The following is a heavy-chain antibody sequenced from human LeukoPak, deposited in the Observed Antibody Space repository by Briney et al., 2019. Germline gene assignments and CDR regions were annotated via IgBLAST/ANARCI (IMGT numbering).Heavy chain of an antibody. V-gene: IGHV3-7*01. CDR2: IKQDGSEK. Sequence: GGSLRLSCAASGFTFSSYWMSWVRQAPGKGLEWVANIKQDGSEKYYVDSVKGRFTISRDNAKNSVYLQMNSLRAEETAVSYCARSGEYYYDSSVFDYWGQGTLVTVSS. J-gene: IGHJ4*02. CDR1: GFTFSSYW. D-gene: IGHD3-22*01. CDR3: ARSGEYYYDSSVFDY.